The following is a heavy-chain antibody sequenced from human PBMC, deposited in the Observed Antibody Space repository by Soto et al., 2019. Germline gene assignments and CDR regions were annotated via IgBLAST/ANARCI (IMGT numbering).Heavy chain of an antibody. CDR2: IWYDGSHK. CDR1: GFIFSNYG. CDR3: AREGSVAGSQDF. J-gene: IGHJ4*02. Sequence: GSLRLSCAASGFIFSNYGIHWVRQAPGKGLEWVALIWYDGSHKYYADSVKGRFIVSRDNTNNTVYLQLNSLTADDTAVYYCAREGSVAGSQDFWGPGTLVTVSS. V-gene: IGHV3-33*01. D-gene: IGHD6-19*01.